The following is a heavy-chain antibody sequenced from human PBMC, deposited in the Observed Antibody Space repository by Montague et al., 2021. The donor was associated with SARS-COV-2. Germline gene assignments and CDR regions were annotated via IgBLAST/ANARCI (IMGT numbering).Heavy chain of an antibody. CDR1: GNSLSNSRYF. J-gene: IGHJ4*02. Sequence: SETLCLTCSVSGNSLSNSRYFWGWIRQPPRKGLEWIGSFYFGGKFLYNSSLESRVTISVDTSKNQFSLQLSSVTASDTAVYYCARHSGGSEVAGLDYWGQGILVTVSS. V-gene: IGHV4-39*01. D-gene: IGHD6-19*01. CDR3: ARHSGGSEVAGLDY. CDR2: FYFGGKF.